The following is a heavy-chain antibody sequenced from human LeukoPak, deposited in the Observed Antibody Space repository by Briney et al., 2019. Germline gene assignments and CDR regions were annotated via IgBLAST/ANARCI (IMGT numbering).Heavy chain of an antibody. V-gene: IGHV3-21*01. CDR2: ISSSSSYI. CDR3: ARTSYSGSYSLDY. CDR1: GFTFSSYS. D-gene: IGHD1-26*01. J-gene: IGHJ4*02. Sequence: PGGSLRLSCAASGFTFSSYSMNWVRQAPGKGLEWVSSISSSSSYIYYADSVKGRFTISRDNAKDSLYLQMNSLRAEDTAVYYCARTSYSGSYSLDYWGQGTLVTVSS.